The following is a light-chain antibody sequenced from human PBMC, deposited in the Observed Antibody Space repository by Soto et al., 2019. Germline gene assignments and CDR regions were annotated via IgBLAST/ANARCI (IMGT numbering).Light chain of an antibody. V-gene: IGLV2-14*01. CDR3: SSYTSSSTVV. J-gene: IGLJ2*01. CDR2: EVS. Sequence: QSVLTQPASVSGSPGQSITISCTGTSSDVGAYNYVSWYQQHPGKAPKLMIYEVSNRPSGVSNRFSGSKSGNTASLTISGLQAEDEADYYCSSYTSSSTVVFGGGTTLTVL. CDR1: SSDVGAYNY.